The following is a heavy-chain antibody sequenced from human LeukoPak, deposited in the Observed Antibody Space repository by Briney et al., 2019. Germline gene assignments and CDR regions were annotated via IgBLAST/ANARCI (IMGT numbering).Heavy chain of an antibody. V-gene: IGHV3-30*02. CDR1: GFSFSTYA. J-gene: IGHJ4*02. Sequence: PGGSLRLSCAASGFSFSTYAMHWVRQAPGKGLEWVAFMRYDGSNEYYADSVKGRFTISRDNAKNSMYLQMNSLRAEDTAVYYCANFGQDYYFDCWGQGTLVTVSS. CDR3: ANFGQDYYFDC. D-gene: IGHD3-3*01. CDR2: MRYDGSNE.